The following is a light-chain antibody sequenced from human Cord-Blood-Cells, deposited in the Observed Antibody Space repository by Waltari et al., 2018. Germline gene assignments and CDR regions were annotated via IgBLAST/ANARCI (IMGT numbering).Light chain of an antibody. CDR3: SSYTSSSTLGV. CDR2: DVS. CDR1: SSDVGGYNF. J-gene: IGLJ3*02. V-gene: IGLV2-14*01. Sequence: QSALTQPASVSGSPGQSTTISCPGTSSDVGGYNFVPWYQQHPGKAPKLMIYDVSNRPSGVSNRFSGSKSGNTASLTISGLQAEDEADYYCSSYTSSSTLGVFGGGTKLTVL.